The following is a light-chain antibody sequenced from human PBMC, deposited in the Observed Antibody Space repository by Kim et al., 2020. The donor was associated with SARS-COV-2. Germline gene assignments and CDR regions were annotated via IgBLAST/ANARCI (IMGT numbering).Light chain of an antibody. J-gene: IGLJ1*01. CDR3: AAWDDSLNGYV. CDR1: SSNIGGHT. V-gene: IGLV1-44*01. Sequence: GQPVPISCSGSSSNIGGHTVNWYQQLPGTAPKLLIYSNNQRPSGVPDRFSGSKSGTSASLAISGLQSEDEADYYCAAWDDSLNGYVFGTGTKVTVL. CDR2: SNN.